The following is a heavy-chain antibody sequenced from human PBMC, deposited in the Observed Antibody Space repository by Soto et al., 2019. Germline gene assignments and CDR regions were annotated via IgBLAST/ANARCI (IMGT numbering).Heavy chain of an antibody. CDR2: ISSNSAYI. D-gene: IGHD6-13*01. V-gene: IGHV3-21*01. CDR1: GFTFRSFT. J-gene: IGHJ5*02. CDR3: TRDASRDSSARGWFDP. Sequence: GGSLRLSCAASGFTFRSFTMNWVRQAPGKGLEWVSTISSNSAYIYYTDALRGRFTISRDNAKNSLHLQMNSLRAEDTAVYYCTRDASRDSSARGWFDPWGPGTLSPSPQ.